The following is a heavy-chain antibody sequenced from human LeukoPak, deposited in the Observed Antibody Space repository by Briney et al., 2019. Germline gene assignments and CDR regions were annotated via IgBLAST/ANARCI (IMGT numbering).Heavy chain of an antibody. CDR3: ARWCPYDYGDYHFDY. CDR2: INHSGRT. J-gene: IGHJ4*02. D-gene: IGHD4-17*01. Sequence: PSETLSLTCAVYGGSFSGYYWSWIRQPPGKGLEWIGEINHSGRTNYNPSLKSRVTISVDTSKSQFSLKLSSVTAADTAVYYCARWCPYDYGDYHFDYWGQGTLVTVSS. CDR1: GGSFSGYY. V-gene: IGHV4-34*01.